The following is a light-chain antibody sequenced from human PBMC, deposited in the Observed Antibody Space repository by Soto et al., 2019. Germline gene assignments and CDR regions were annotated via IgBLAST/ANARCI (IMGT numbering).Light chain of an antibody. V-gene: IGLV2-14*01. Sequence: QSALTQPASVSGSPGQSITISCTGTSSDVGGYNYVSWYQQHPGKAPKLMIYEVNNRPSGVSNRFSGSKSGNTASLTISGLQAEDEADYYCNSYTSSSTRVFGGGPKLTVL. J-gene: IGLJ2*01. CDR1: SSDVGGYNY. CDR2: EVN. CDR3: NSYTSSSTRV.